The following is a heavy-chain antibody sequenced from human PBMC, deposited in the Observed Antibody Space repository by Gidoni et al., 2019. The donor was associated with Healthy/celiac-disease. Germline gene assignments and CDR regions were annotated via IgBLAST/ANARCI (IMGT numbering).Heavy chain of an antibody. J-gene: IGHJ4*02. CDR2: MNPNSGNT. CDR1: GYTFTSYD. CDR3: ASVLCSSTSCYLDY. V-gene: IGHV1-8*01. Sequence: QVQLVQSGAELKKPGASVKVSCKASGYTFTSYDINWGRQATGQGLEWIGWMNPNSGNTGYAQKFQGRVTMTRNTSISTAYMELSSLRSEDTAVYYCASVLCSSTSCYLDYWGQGTLVTVSS. D-gene: IGHD2-2*01.